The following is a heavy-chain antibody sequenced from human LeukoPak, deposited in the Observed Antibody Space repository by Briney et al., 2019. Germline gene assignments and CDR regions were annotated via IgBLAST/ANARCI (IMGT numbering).Heavy chain of an antibody. CDR2: INPNSGGT. V-gene: IGHV1-2*02. CDR1: GYTFTGYY. D-gene: IGHD5/OR15-5a*01. J-gene: IGHJ4*02. CDR3: ARASTMHRGITTPAVY. Sequence: ASVKVSCKASGYTFTGYYMHWVRQAPGQGLEWMGWINPNSGGTNYAQKFQGRVTMTRDTSISTAYMELSRLKSDDTAVYDCARASTMHRGITTPAVYWGQGTLVTVSS.